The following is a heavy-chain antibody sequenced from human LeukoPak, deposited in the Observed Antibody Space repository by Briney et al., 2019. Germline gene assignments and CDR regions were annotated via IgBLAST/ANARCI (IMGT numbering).Heavy chain of an antibody. CDR2: LSYDGSNK. Sequence: GGSLRLSCAASGFTFSNYAMHWSRQAPGKGLEWVAVLSYDGSNKYYADSVKGRFTISRDNSKNTLYLQMNSLRAEDAAIYYCATIGDRRTGELYRIDYWGQGTLVTVSS. CDR3: ATIGDRRTGELYRIDY. D-gene: IGHD7-27*01. J-gene: IGHJ4*02. CDR1: GFTFSNYA. V-gene: IGHV3-30*01.